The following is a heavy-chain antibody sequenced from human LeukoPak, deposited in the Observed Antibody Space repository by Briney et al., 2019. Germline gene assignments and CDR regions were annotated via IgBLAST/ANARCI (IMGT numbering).Heavy chain of an antibody. D-gene: IGHD5-24*01. J-gene: IGHJ4*02. Sequence: PGGSLRLSCAASGFTFSSYEMNWVRQAPGKGLEWVSYISSSGSTIYYADSVKGRFTISRDNAKNSLYLQMNSLRAEDTALYYCAKDRGVEMATMFRGTIGAGLAGYFDYWGQGTLVTVSS. CDR1: GFTFSSYE. V-gene: IGHV3-48*03. CDR2: ISSSGSTI. CDR3: AKDRGVEMATMFRGTIGAGLAGYFDY.